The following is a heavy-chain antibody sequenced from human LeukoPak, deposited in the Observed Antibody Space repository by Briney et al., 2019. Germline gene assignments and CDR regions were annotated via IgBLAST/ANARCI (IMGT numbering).Heavy chain of an antibody. Sequence: PSETVSLTCTVSGGSISSGGYYWSWIRQPPGKGLEWIGYIYHSGSTYYNPSLKSRVTISVDRSKNQFSLKLSSVTAADTAVYYCARVPGSYTFGTGYYYYMDVWGKGTTVTVSS. CDR1: GGSISSGGYY. CDR3: ARVPGSYTFGTGYYYYMDV. V-gene: IGHV4-30-2*01. D-gene: IGHD1-26*01. J-gene: IGHJ6*03. CDR2: IYHSGST.